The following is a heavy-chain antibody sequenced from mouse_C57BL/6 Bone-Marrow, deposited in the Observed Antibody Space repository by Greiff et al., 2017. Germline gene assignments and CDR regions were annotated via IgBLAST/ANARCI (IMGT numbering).Heavy chain of an antibody. CDR1: GYTFTSYD. Sequence: QVQLQQSGPELVKPGASVKLSCKASGYTFTSYDINWVKQRPGQGLEWIGRIYPRDGSTKYNEKFKGKATMTVDTSSSTAYMELHSLTSENSAVYFCARLEFDGSSGYWYINVWDRGTAVTVSA. D-gene: IGHD1-1*01. CDR3: ARLEFDGSSGYWYINV. CDR2: IYPRDGST. J-gene: IGHJ1*03. V-gene: IGHV1-85*01.